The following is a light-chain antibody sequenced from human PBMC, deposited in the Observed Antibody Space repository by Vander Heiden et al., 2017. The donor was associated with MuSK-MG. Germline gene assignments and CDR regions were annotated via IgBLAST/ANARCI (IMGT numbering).Light chain of an antibody. Sequence: DIQMTQSPSSLSASVGDRVTITCRASQSISSYLNWYQQKPGKAPKLLIYAASSLQSGVPSRFSGSGSATDFTLTISMLPPEDFATYYCQQSDSTTNTFGQGTQLEIK. CDR3: QQSDSTTNT. CDR2: AAS. V-gene: IGKV1-39*01. J-gene: IGKJ5*01. CDR1: QSISSY.